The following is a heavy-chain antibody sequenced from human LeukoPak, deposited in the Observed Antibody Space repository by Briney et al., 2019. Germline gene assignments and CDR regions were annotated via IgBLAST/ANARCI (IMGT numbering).Heavy chain of an antibody. CDR1: GFTFSSNW. J-gene: IGHJ4*02. CDR2: INEDGSTT. D-gene: IGHD1-26*01. Sequence: GGALRLSCAASGFTFSSNWMHWVRQAPGKGLVWVSRINEDGSTTNYADSVKGRSTIFRDNAKNTLYLQMNSLRAEDTAVYYCVRDLGGRSGHWGQGTLVTVSS. CDR3: VRDLGGRSGH. V-gene: IGHV3-74*01.